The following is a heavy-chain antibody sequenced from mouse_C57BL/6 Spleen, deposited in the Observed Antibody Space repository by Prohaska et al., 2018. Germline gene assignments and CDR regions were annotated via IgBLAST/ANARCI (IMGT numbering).Heavy chain of an antibody. J-gene: IGHJ1*03. D-gene: IGHD2-3*01. CDR2: ITQMWET. CDR3: AGDTDGYWYFDV. CDR1: GFPITSGYY. V-gene: IGHV12-3*01. Sequence: QMQLQESGPGLVKPSQSLFLTCSITGFPITSGYYWIWIRQSPGKPLEWMGNITQMWETFSNPSLQSPISITRETAKNQFFLQLNYVTTEDTAMYYCAGDTDGYWYFDVWGTGTTVTVSS.